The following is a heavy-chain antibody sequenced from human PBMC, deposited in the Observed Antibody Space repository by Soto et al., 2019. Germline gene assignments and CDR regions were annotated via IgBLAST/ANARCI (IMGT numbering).Heavy chain of an antibody. CDR1: GFTFSSYE. J-gene: IGHJ4*02. Sequence: PGGSLRLSCTASGFTFSSYEMNWVRQAPGKGLEWVSYISSSGSTIYYADSVKGRFTISRDNAKNSLYLQMNSLRAEDTAVYYCARDSHPSPYWGQGTLVTVSS. CDR2: ISSSGSTI. CDR3: ARDSHPSPY. V-gene: IGHV3-48*03.